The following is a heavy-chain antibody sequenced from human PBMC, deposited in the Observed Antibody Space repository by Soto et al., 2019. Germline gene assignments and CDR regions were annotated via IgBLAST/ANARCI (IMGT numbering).Heavy chain of an antibody. J-gene: IGHJ3*02. CDR3: ARDDYRAPADAFHI. D-gene: IGHD4-17*01. CDR1: GGSINIGGYY. Sequence: TLALTCTVSGGSINIGGYYWNWILQHPGKGLEWIGYIYYSGNTNYNPSLTSRVTISVDTSKNQFSLKLNSVTAADTAVYYCARDDYRAPADAFHIWGPATMVTLSS. CDR2: IYYSGNT. V-gene: IGHV4-31*03.